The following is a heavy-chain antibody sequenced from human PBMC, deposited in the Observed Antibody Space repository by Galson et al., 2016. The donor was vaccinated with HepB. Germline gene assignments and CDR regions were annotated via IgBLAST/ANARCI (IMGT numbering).Heavy chain of an antibody. CDR1: GFTFSWFG. Sequence: SLRLSCAASGFTFSWFGMHWVRQAPGKGLEWVAAISYDGVAVILYDASDKYYADSVKGRFTISRDKSQNTLCLQMNSLRAEDTAVYYCVRGRKGAAAAGLLTYYFYYYGMDVWGQGTTVTVSS. CDR2: ILYDASDK. D-gene: IGHD6-13*01. V-gene: IGHV3-30*03. J-gene: IGHJ6*02. CDR3: VRGRKGAAAAGLLTYYFYYYGMDV.